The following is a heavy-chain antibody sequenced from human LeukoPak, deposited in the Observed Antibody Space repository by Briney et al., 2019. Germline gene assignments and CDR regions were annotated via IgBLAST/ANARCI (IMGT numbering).Heavy chain of an antibody. V-gene: IGHV3-30-3*02. CDR3: AKKKKRWLSIFGL. CDR1: GFTFSSYA. Sequence: GGSLRLSCAASGFTFSSYAMHWVRQAPGKGLEWVAVISYDGSNKYYADSVKGRFTISRDNSKNTLYLQMNSLRAEDTAVYYCAKKKKRWLSIFGLRGQGTPVNLS. CDR2: ISYDGSNK. D-gene: IGHD3/OR15-3a*01. J-gene: IGHJ4*01.